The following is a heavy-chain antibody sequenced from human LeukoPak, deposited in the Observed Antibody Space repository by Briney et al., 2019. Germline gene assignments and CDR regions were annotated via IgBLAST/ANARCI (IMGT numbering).Heavy chain of an antibody. J-gene: IGHJ6*02. CDR2: IYYSGTT. V-gene: IGHV4-59*12. CDR3: AGDQYGMDV. CDR1: GGSINSFY. Sequence: SETLSLTCTVSGGSINSFYWNWIRQPPGKGLEWIGYIYYSGTTNSNPSLESRVTMSVDTSKNQFSLKLSSVTVADTAVYFCAGDQYGMDVWGQGTTVTVSS.